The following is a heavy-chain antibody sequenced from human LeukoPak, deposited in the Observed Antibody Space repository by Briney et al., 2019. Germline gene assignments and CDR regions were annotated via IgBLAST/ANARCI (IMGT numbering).Heavy chain of an antibody. CDR1: GFTFSSYW. CDR2: ISYDGSNK. J-gene: IGHJ3*02. D-gene: IGHD6-19*01. Sequence: GGSLRLSCAASGFTFSSYWMTWVRQAPGKGLEWVAVISYDGSNKYYADSVKGRFTISRDNSKNTLYLQMNSLRAEDTAVYYCVGSGWYNDFVAFDIWGQGTMVTVSS. CDR3: VGSGWYNDFVAFDI. V-gene: IGHV3-30*03.